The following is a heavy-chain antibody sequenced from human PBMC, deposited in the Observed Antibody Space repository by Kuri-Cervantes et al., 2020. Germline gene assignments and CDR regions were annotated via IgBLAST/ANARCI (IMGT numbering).Heavy chain of an antibody. J-gene: IGHJ3*02. CDR3: ARDSPYYSDSSGYSDAFDI. CDR1: GYTFTSYG. V-gene: IGHV1-18*01. Sequence: ASVKVSCKASGYTFTSYGFSWVRQAPGQGLEWMGWISAYNGNANYVQRFQGRVTMTTDKSTTTVYMELGSLGSDDTAVYYCARDSPYYSDSSGYSDAFDIWGQGTMVTVSS. CDR2: ISAYNGNA. D-gene: IGHD3-22*01.